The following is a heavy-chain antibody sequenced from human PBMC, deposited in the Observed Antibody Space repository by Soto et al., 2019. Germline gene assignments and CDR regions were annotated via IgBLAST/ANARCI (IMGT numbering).Heavy chain of an antibody. J-gene: IGHJ5*02. V-gene: IGHV4-59*01. CDR1: GDSFSSYS. CDR3: AKYSSGWP. Sequence: SETLSLTCTVSGDSFSSYSWSWIRQPPGRGLEWIGYVYYSGGTTYNPSLKSRVTISLDTSRNQFSLRLSSVTAVDTAVYYCAKYSSGWPWGQGTLVTVSS. CDR2: VYYSGGT. D-gene: IGHD6-19*01.